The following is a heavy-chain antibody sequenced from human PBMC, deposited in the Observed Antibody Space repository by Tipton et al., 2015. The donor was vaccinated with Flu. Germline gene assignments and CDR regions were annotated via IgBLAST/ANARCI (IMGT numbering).Heavy chain of an antibody. V-gene: IGHV3-7*01. J-gene: IGHJ5*02. D-gene: IGHD6-13*01. CDR1: GFSLDNYW. CDR2: ISQDGSTK. CDR3: ARAWAAAGSA. Sequence: SLRLSCVASGFSLDNYWMSWVRQAPGKGLEWVANISQDGSTKYFVDSVRGRFTIFRDNDRNMVFLQMNSLRVEDTAVYYCARAWAAAGSAWGQGTLVTVSS.